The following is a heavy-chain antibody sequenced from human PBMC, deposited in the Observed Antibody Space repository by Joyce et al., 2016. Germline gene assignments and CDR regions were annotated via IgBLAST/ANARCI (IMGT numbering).Heavy chain of an antibody. V-gene: IGHV3-7*01. CDR1: GLTFSSYW. J-gene: IGHJ4*02. Sequence: EVQLVESGGGLVQPGGSLRLSCAASGLTFSSYWMTWVRQAPGKGLEWVANIKQDGSEKYYVDSVKGRFTISRDNAKNSLYLQMNSLRAEDTAVYYCARVRDFYGSGSQPLDYWGQGTLVTVSS. D-gene: IGHD3-10*01. CDR3: ARVRDFYGSGSQPLDY. CDR2: IKQDGSEK.